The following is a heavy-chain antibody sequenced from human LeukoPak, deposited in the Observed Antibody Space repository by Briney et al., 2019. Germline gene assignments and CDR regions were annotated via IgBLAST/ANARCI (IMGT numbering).Heavy chain of an antibody. CDR1: GGSFSGYY. CDR2: INHSGST. Sequence: SETLSLTCTVYGGSFSGYYWSWIRQPPGKGLEWIGEINHSGSTNYNPSLKSRVTISVDTSKNQFSLKLSSVTAADTAVYYRARGGTVAYWYFDLWGRGTLVTVSS. V-gene: IGHV4-34*01. J-gene: IGHJ2*01. D-gene: IGHD4-23*01. CDR3: ARGGTVAYWYFDL.